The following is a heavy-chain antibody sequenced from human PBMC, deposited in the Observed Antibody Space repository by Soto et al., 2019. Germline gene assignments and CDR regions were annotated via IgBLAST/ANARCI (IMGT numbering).Heavy chain of an antibody. D-gene: IGHD3-16*01. CDR3: ARSLGLWNNWFDP. J-gene: IGHJ5*02. V-gene: IGHV4-39*01. Sequence: QLQLQESGPGLVKPSETLSLTCTVSGGSISSSSYYWGWIRQPPGKGLEWIGSIYYSGSTYYNPSLESRVTVSVATSKNQFSLKRSSVTAADTAVYYGARSLGLWNNWFDPWGQGTLVTVSA. CDR1: GGSISSSSYY. CDR2: IYYSGST.